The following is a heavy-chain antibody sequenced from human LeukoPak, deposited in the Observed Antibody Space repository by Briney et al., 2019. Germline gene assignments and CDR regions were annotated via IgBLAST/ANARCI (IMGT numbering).Heavy chain of an antibody. Sequence: GGSLRLSCAASGFTFSNYWMAWVRQAPGKRLEWVANIKHDGNEKYYLGSVKGRFTISRDNSKNTLYLQMNSLRAEDTAVYYCAKSLYYDSSGLYWGQGTLVTVSS. CDR1: GFTFSNYW. CDR2: IKHDGNEK. V-gene: IGHV3-7*01. CDR3: AKSLYYDSSGLY. J-gene: IGHJ4*02. D-gene: IGHD3-22*01.